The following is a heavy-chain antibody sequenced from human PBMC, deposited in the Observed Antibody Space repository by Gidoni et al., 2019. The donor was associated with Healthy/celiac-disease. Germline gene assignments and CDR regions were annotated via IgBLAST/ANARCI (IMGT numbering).Heavy chain of an antibody. V-gene: IGHV4-34*01. J-gene: IGHJ4*02. Sequence: QVQLQQWGAGLIKPSETLCLTCAVYGGSFSGYYWSWIRQPTGRGLEWIREIKHSGSTNYNPTHKSSVTISVDTTKNQFSLKLSSVTAAETDVYYCARGEQWLDYWGQGTLVTVSS. D-gene: IGHD6-19*01. CDR2: IKHSGST. CDR1: GGSFSGYY. CDR3: ARGEQWLDY.